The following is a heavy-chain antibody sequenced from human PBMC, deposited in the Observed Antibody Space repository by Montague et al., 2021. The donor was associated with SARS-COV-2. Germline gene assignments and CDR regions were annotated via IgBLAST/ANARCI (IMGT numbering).Heavy chain of an antibody. J-gene: IGHJ4*02. V-gene: IGHV4-34*01. Sequence: SETLSLTCAVYGGSFSDSYWGWIRQPPGKGLEWIGEINHRGTSNYNPSLKSRVSISVDTSKNQFSLYLGSVTAADTAVYYCARGRQHFNMIVVVMTGGEYYFDYWARGTLVTVSS. CDR2: INHRGTS. CDR3: ARGRQHFNMIVVVMTGGEYYFDY. D-gene: IGHD3-22*01. CDR1: GGSFSDSY.